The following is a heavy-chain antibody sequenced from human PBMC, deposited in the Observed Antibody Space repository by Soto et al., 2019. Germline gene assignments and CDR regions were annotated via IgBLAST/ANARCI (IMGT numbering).Heavy chain of an antibody. V-gene: IGHV1-18*01. CDR1: GYTFTSYG. J-gene: IGHJ3*02. Sequence: ASVKVSCKDSGYTFTSYGISWVRQAPGQGLEWRGWISAYNGNTNYAQKLRVRITMTTDSSTSTAYMVLRSMRSDDTAVYCSGRGKIGSYEDAFDIWGQGTMVTVSS. CDR2: ISAYNGNT. D-gene: IGHD1-26*01. CDR3: GRGKIGSYEDAFDI.